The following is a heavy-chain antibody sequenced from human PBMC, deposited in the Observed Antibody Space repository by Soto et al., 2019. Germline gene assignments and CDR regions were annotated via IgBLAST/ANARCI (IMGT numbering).Heavy chain of an antibody. CDR1: GFTFSSYA. V-gene: IGHV3-30-3*01. CDR3: ARDPALGWERLGYFQH. J-gene: IGHJ1*01. CDR2: ISYDGSNK. D-gene: IGHD1-26*01. Sequence: QVQLVESGGGVVQPGRSLRLSCVASGFTFSSYAMHWVRQAPGKGLEWVAVISYDGSNKYYADSVKGRFTISRDNSKNTLYLQMNSLRAEDTAVYYCARDPALGWERLGYFQHWGQGTLVTVSS.